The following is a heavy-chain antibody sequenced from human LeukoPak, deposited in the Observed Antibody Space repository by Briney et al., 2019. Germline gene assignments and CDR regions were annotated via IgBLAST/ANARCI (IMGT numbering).Heavy chain of an antibody. CDR3: ARDAQRGFDYSNSLKY. V-gene: IGHV3-33*01. D-gene: IGHD4-11*01. J-gene: IGHJ4*01. CDR2: IWSDGSNR. Sequence: PGGSLRLSCEASGFIFSHYGMHWVRQAPGKGLEWVAVIWSDGSNRFYAGSVKGRFTISRDNSQNTVFLQMDSLRAEDTAMYYCARDAQRGFDYSNSLKYWRHGTLVTVSS. CDR1: GFIFSHYG.